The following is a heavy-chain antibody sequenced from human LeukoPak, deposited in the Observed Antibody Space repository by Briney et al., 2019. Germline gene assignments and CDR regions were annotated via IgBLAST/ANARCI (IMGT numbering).Heavy chain of an antibody. V-gene: IGHV4-59*01. Sequence: SETLSLTCTVSDGSISSYYWSWIRQPPGKGLEWIGYIYYSGSTNYNPSLKSRVTISVDTSKNQFSLKLSSVTAADTAVYYCARASHGEPYYYYMDVWGKGTTVTISS. CDR1: DGSISSYY. J-gene: IGHJ6*03. CDR2: IYYSGST. D-gene: IGHD4-17*01. CDR3: ARASHGEPYYYYMDV.